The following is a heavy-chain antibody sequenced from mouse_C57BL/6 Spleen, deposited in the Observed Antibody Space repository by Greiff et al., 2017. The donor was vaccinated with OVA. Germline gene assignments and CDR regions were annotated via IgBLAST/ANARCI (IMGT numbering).Heavy chain of an antibody. CDR3: TRRPGGGWFAY. CDR1: GYTFTDYE. J-gene: IGHJ3*01. Sequence: VQLQQSGAELVRPGASVTLSCKASGYTFTDYEMHWVKQTPVHGLEWIGAIDPETGGTAYNQKFKGKAILTADKSSSTAYMELRSLTSEDSAVYYCTRRPGGGWFAYWGQGTLVTVSA. D-gene: IGHD1-1*02. V-gene: IGHV1-15*01. CDR2: IDPETGGT.